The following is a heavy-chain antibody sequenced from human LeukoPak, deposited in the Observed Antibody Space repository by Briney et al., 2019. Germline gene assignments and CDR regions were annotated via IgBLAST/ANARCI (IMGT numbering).Heavy chain of an antibody. CDR2: ISSSSSTI. V-gene: IGHV3-11*04. D-gene: IGHD3-10*01. CDR3: ARATFYYGSGSYFRYFDY. J-gene: IGHJ4*02. CDR1: GFTFSDYY. Sequence: GGSLRLSCAASGFTFSDYYMSWIRQAPGKGLEWVSYISSSSSTIYYADSVKGRFTISRDNAKNSLYLQMNSLRAEDTAVYYCARATFYYGSGSYFRYFDYWGQGTLVTVSS.